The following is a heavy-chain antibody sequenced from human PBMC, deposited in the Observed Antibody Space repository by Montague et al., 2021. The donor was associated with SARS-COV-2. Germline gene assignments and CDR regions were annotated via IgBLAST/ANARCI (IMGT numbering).Heavy chain of an antibody. CDR1: GGSFSGYY. D-gene: IGHD2-2*01. Sequence: SETLSLTCAVYGGSFSGYYWSWICQPPGKGLERIGEINHSGSTNYNPSLKSRAPISVYTSKNQISLKLSSVTAAVTAVYYCARARQDVVVPALGIGAYYYLYYMDVWGKGTTVTVSS. CDR2: INHSGST. V-gene: IGHV4-34*01. CDR3: ARARQDVVVPALGIGAYYYLYYMDV. J-gene: IGHJ6*03.